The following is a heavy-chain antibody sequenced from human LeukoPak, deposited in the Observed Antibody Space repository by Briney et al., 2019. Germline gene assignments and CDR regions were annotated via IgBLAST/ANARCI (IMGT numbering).Heavy chain of an antibody. CDR2: ISSSSSTI. Sequence: PGGSLRLSCAASGFTFSSYSMNWVRQAPGKGLEWVSYISSSSSTIYYADSVKGRFTISRDNAKNSLYLQMNSLRAEDSAVYYCAKSKSHGASSSWFYFDFWGQGTLVTVSS. CDR3: AKSKSHGASSSWFYFDF. D-gene: IGHD6-13*01. V-gene: IGHV3-48*01. CDR1: GFTFSSYS. J-gene: IGHJ4*02.